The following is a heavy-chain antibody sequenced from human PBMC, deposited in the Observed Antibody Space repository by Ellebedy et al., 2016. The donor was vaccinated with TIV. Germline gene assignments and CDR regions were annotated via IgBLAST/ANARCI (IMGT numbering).Heavy chain of an antibody. V-gene: IGHV3-72*01. CDR2: SRNKANSYTT. CDR3: AKTERDSGGHYYFDY. D-gene: IGHD3-22*01. Sequence: GESLKISXAASGFSFSDHYMDWVRQAPGKGLEWVGRSRNKANSYTTEYAASVKGRFTISRDGAKDSLYLQMNSLETEDTAVYYCAKTERDSGGHYYFDYWGQGTLVTVSS. J-gene: IGHJ4*02. CDR1: GFSFSDHY.